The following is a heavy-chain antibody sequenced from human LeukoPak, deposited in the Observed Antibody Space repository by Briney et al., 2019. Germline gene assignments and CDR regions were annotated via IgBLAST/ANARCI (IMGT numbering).Heavy chain of an antibody. J-gene: IGHJ4*02. Sequence: GGSLRLSCAASGFTFSSYEMNWVRQAPGKGLEWVSYISSSGGTIYYADSVKGRFTISRDNAKNSLYLQMNSLRPEDTAVYYCARGRAVAVVYFDYWGQGTLVTVSS. V-gene: IGHV3-48*03. CDR1: GFTFSSYE. CDR2: ISSSGGTI. D-gene: IGHD6-19*01. CDR3: ARGRAVAVVYFDY.